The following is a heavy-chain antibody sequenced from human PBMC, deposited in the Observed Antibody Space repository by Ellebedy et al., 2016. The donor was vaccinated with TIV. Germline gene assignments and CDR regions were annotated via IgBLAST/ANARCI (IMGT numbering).Heavy chain of an antibody. J-gene: IGHJ3*01. CDR2: IQSRSEGGTA. V-gene: IGHV3-15*05. CDR3: NTGWAYDD. Sequence: GESLKISXEASGLIVTHASMTWVRQAPGKGLEWIARIQSRSEGGTAAYAAPVQGRFIISRDESENKLFLQMHSLRTEDTGVYYCNTGWAYDDWGQGTRVTVSS. CDR1: GLIVTHAS.